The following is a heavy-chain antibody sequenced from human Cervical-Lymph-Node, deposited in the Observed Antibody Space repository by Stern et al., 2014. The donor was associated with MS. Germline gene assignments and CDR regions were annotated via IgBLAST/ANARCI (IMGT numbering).Heavy chain of an antibody. V-gene: IGHV3-21*01. CDR2: ITSSSFI. CDR3: ARDQTTVVSNFDF. J-gene: IGHJ4*02. D-gene: IGHD4-23*01. CDR1: GFTFSIYT. Sequence: EDQLVESGGGLVKPGGSLRLSCAASGFTFSIYTMHWVRQAPGQGLEWVSSITSSSFIYYADSLKGRFTISRDNAKNSLFLQMNGLRAEDTAVYYCARDQTTVVSNFDFWGQGTMVTVSS.